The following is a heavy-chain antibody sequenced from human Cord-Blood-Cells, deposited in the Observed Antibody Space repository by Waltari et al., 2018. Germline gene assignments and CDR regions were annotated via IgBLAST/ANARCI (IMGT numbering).Heavy chain of an antibody. V-gene: IGHV4-34*01. Sequence: HAQLQQWGARMSTPSEPLCLTCAVAGGTFSGYHWSWTRQPPGTGLEWIGEINHSGRTNYNPSLKSRVTISVDTSKNQFSLKLSSVSAADAAVYYCARGQWLRWQYYFDYWGQGTLVTVSS. CDR1: GGTFSGYH. D-gene: IGHD6-19*01. J-gene: IGHJ4*02. CDR2: INHSGRT. CDR3: ARGQWLRWQYYFDY.